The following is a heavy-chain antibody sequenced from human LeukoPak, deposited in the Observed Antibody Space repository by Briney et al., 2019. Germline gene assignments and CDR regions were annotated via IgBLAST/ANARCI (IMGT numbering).Heavy chain of an antibody. CDR3: VRDSPFWQRQYYFDN. D-gene: IGHD6-25*01. Sequence: LKSRVTMSVDTSKNQFSLKLTSVTAADTAIYFCVRDSPFWQRQYYFDNWGQGIQVTVSS. V-gene: IGHV4-4*06. J-gene: IGHJ4*02.